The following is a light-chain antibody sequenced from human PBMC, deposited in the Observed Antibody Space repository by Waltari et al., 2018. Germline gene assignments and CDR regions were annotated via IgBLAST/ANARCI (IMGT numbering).Light chain of an antibody. CDR1: QGISGW. V-gene: IGKV1-5*03. J-gene: IGKJ1*01. CDR2: RAS. CDR3: QQYHSYWT. Sequence: DIQMTQSPSTLSASIGDRVTITCRASQGISGWLAWYQQKPGKAPKLLIYRASTLESGVPSRFSGSGSGAEFTLTISSLQPDDFATYYCQQYHSYWTFGQGTKVEIK.